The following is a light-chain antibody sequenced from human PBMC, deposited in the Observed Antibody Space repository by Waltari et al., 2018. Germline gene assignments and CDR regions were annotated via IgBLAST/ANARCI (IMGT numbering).Light chain of an antibody. J-gene: IGKJ1*01. Sequence: DIVMTQSPDSLTVSLGERATINCKFSQSVLYSSNNKNYLAWFQQKPGQPPKLSIYWASTRESGVPDRFSCSGSGTDFTLTISSLQAEDVAVYYCQQYYGIPGFGQGTKVEIK. V-gene: IGKV4-1*01. CDR3: QQYYGIPG. CDR1: QSVLYSSNNKNY. CDR2: WAS.